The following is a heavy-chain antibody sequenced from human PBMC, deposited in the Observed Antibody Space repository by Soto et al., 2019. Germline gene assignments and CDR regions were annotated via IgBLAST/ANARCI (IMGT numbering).Heavy chain of an antibody. Sequence: GSLRLSCTVSGFAFNNYGISWVRQAPGKGLEWVSSISKSDYTYYSDSVKGRFTISRDNAKNSVSLQMNTLRVEDTAVYYCAREDSIIIPAVSDFWGQGPLVTVYS. J-gene: IGHJ4*02. CDR1: GFAFNNYG. CDR2: ISKSDYT. V-gene: IGHV3-21*01. D-gene: IGHD2-2*01. CDR3: AREDSIIIPAVSDF.